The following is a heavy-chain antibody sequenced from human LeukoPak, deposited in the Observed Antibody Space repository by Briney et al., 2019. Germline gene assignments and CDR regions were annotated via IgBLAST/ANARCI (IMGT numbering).Heavy chain of an antibody. CDR1: GGTFSSYA. CDR3: ARDQSYQPYYYGMDV. Sequence: ASVKVSCKASGGTFSSYAISWVRQAPGQGLEWMGGIIPIFGTANYAQKFQGRVTITADESTSTAYMELSSLRSEDTAVYYCARDQSYQPYYYGMDVWGQGTTVTVSS. V-gene: IGHV1-69*13. D-gene: IGHD2-2*01. J-gene: IGHJ6*02. CDR2: IIPIFGTA.